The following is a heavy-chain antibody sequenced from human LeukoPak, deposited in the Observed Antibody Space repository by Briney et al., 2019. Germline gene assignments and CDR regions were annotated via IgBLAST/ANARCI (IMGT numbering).Heavy chain of an antibody. J-gene: IGHJ3*02. V-gene: IGHV1-69*01. CDR3: AKNSGSPDAFDI. CDR2: IIAIFGTA. D-gene: IGHD1-26*01. Sequence: SVKVSCKASGGTFISYAISWVPQAPGHGLEWMGGIIAIFGTANYAQKFQGRVTITADESTSTAYMELSSLRSEDTAVYYCAKNSGSPDAFDIWGQGTMVTVSS. CDR1: GGTFISYA.